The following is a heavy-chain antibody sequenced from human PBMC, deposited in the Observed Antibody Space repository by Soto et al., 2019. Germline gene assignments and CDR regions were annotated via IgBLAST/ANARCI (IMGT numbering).Heavy chain of an antibody. J-gene: IGHJ5*02. CDR2: IYYSGST. CDR1: GGSISSYY. D-gene: IGHD2-8*01. Sequence: SETLSLTCTVSGGSISSYYWSWIRQPPGKGLERIGYIYYSGSTNSNPSLKTRVPIAVDTSKNQFSLKLSSVTAADTAVYYCARGYCTNGVSLFWFDPWGQGTLVTVSS. CDR3: ARGYCTNGVSLFWFDP. V-gene: IGHV4-59*01.